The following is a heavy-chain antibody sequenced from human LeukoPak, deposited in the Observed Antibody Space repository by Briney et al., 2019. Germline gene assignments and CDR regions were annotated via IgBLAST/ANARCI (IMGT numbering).Heavy chain of an antibody. CDR1: GYNFTSFD. V-gene: IGHV1-18*01. J-gene: IGHJ4*02. CDR2: ISAYNGNT. CDR3: ARDNWNYYFDY. D-gene: IGHD1-7*01. Sequence: ASVKVSCKASGYNFTSFDIIWLRQATGQGLEWMGWISAYNGNTNYAQKLQGRVTMTTDTSTSTAYMELRSLRSDDTAVYYCARDNWNYYFDYWGQGTLVTVSS.